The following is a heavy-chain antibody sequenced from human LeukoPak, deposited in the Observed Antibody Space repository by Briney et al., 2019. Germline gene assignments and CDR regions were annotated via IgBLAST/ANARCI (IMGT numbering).Heavy chain of an antibody. V-gene: IGHV1-69*06. CDR2: IIPIFGTA. Sequence: SVKVSCKASGGTFSSYAISWVRQAPGQGLEWMGGIIPIFGTANYAQKFQGRVTITADKSTSTAYMELSSLRSEDTAVYYCARGGTTRTTKSRFDPWGQGTLVTVSS. D-gene: IGHD1-1*01. CDR1: GGTFSSYA. J-gene: IGHJ5*02. CDR3: ARGGTTRTTKSRFDP.